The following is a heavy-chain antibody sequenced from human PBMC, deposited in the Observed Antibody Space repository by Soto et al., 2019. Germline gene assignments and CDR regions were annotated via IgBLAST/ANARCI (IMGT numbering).Heavy chain of an antibody. D-gene: IGHD3-22*01. V-gene: IGHV2-26*01. J-gene: IGHJ2*01. CDR2: IFSNDEN. Sequence: QVTLKESGPVLVTPTETLTLTCTVSGFSLSNARMGVSWIRQPPGKALEWLAHIFSNDENSYSTSLKSRLTLSQDTSKSQVVLTMTNMDPGDTATYYCARMTYYYDSSGPDQDWYFELWGRGTLVTVSS. CDR3: ARMTYYYDSSGPDQDWYFEL. CDR1: GFSLSNARMG.